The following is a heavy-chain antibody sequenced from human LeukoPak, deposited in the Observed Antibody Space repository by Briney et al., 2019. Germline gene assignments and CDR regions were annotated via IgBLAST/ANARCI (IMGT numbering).Heavy chain of an antibody. CDR3: ARVALRRDGYNSLYYFDY. V-gene: IGHV4-34*01. CDR1: GGSFSGYY. D-gene: IGHD5-24*01. J-gene: IGHJ4*02. Sequence: TSETLSLTCAVYGGSFSGYYWSWIRQPPGKGLEWIGEINHSGSTNYNPSLKSRVTISVDTSKNQFSLKLSSVTAADTAVYYCARVALRRDGYNSLYYFDYWGQGTLVTVSS. CDR2: INHSGST.